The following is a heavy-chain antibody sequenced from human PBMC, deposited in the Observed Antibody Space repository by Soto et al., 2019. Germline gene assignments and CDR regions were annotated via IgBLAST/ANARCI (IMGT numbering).Heavy chain of an antibody. Sequence: SGGSLRLSCAASGFSFSRHSMSWVRQAPGKGLEWVSSISGSGNSTYYADSVKGRFTISRDNSRNTLFLQMNSLRAEDTAVYYCARDPPYYDFLTASHYVDYFDWWGHGALVTVSS. D-gene: IGHD3-9*01. CDR1: GFSFSRHS. J-gene: IGHJ4*01. V-gene: IGHV3-23*01. CDR3: ARDPPYYDFLTASHYVDYFDW. CDR2: ISGSGNST.